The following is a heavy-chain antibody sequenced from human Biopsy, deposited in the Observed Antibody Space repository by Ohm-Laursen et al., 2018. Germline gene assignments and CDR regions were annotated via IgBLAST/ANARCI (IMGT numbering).Heavy chain of an antibody. Sequence: SLRLSCSASGFIFKSYGMHWVRQAPGKGLEWVALIWYDGSDQYYADSVKGRFTISRDNSKNTVYLQMNSLRAKDTAVYYCARDGRGYNHQYFYGMDVWGQGTAVTVSS. J-gene: IGHJ6*02. CDR3: ARDGRGYNHQYFYGMDV. D-gene: IGHD1-1*01. CDR2: IWYDGSDQ. V-gene: IGHV3-33*01. CDR1: GFIFKSYG.